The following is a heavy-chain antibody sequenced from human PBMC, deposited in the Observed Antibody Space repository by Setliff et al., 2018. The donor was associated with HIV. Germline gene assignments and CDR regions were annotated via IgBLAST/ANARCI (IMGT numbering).Heavy chain of an antibody. V-gene: IGHV4-4*09. Sequence: PSETLSLTCTVSGGSITGYYWNWIRQSPGKGLEWIGYIYSSGNTNYNPSVTNRVTISLDTSKNQFSLQLTSVTADDTAVYYCARDSGGYNYGFAVGSFDYWGQGALVTVSS. CDR1: GGSITGYY. CDR3: ARDSGGYNYGFAVGSFDY. J-gene: IGHJ4*02. CDR2: IYSSGNT. D-gene: IGHD5-18*01.